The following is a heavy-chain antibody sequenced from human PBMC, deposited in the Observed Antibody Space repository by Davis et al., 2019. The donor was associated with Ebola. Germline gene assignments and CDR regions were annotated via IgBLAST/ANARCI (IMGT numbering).Heavy chain of an antibody. CDR3: ARIPIYYESGVLDLDY. D-gene: IGHD3-16*01. CDR1: GGSISGYS. J-gene: IGHJ4*02. CDR2: SGSP. Sequence: SATLSLTCAVYGGSISGYSWTWIRQPPGKGLEWIGDSGSPNYNPSLNSRVTISVDTSKNQCSLKLTSVTAAETAVYYCARIPIYYESGVLDLDYWGRGTLVTVSS. V-gene: IGHV4-34*01.